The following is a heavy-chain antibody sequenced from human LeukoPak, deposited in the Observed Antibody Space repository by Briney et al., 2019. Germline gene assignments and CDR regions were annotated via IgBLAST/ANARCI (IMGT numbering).Heavy chain of an antibody. V-gene: IGHV1-69*13. CDR1: GGTFSSYA. Sequence: ASVMVSCKASGGTFSSYAISWVRQVPGQGPEWMGGIIPIFGTANYAQKFQGRVTITADESTSTAYMELSSLRSEDTAVYYCARGYSSSSYYYYYMDVWGKGTTVTVSS. CDR2: IIPIFGTA. D-gene: IGHD6-6*01. CDR3: ARGYSSSSYYYYYMDV. J-gene: IGHJ6*03.